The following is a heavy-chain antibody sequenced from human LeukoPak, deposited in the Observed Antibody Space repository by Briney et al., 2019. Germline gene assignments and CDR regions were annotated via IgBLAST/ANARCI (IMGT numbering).Heavy chain of an antibody. CDR3: AQWSRYFDY. Sequence: PGGSLRLSCAASGFTVSSNYMSWVRQAPGKGLEWVSALSGSGGTTYYADSVKGRFTISRDNSKNTVYMQMNSLRAEDTALYFCAQWSRYFDYWGQGTLVTVSS. CDR2: LSGSGGTT. CDR1: GFTVSSNY. J-gene: IGHJ4*02. D-gene: IGHD1-26*01. V-gene: IGHV3-23*01.